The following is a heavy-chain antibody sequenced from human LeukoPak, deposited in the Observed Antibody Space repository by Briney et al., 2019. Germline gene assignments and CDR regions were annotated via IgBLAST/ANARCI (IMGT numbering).Heavy chain of an antibody. J-gene: IGHJ6*03. CDR3: ARDPYSGNYGNYYYYYMDV. CDR2: ITSSGSYI. D-gene: IGHD1-26*01. Sequence: GGSLRLSCAASGFTFSRYNMNWVRQAPGKGLEWVSSITSSGSYIYYADSVRGRFTTSRDNAKDSLYLQMNSLGPEDTAVYYCARDPYSGNYGNYYYYYMDVWGKGTTVTISS. CDR1: GFTFSRYN. V-gene: IGHV3-21*01.